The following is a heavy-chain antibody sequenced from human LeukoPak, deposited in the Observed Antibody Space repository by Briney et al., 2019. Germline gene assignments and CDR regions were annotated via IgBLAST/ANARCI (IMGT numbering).Heavy chain of an antibody. CDR1: GFTFSSYA. J-gene: IGHJ4*02. Sequence: GGSLRLSCAASGFTFSSYAMSWVRQAPGKGLEWVSAISGSGGSTNYADSVKGQFTISRDNSKNTLYLQMNSLRAEDTAVYHCAKSPNAPANWLCRGSRKYYFDYWGQGTRVTVSS. V-gene: IGHV3-23*01. D-gene: IGHD3-9*01. CDR3: AKSPNAPANWLCRGSRKYYFDY. CDR2: ISGSGGST.